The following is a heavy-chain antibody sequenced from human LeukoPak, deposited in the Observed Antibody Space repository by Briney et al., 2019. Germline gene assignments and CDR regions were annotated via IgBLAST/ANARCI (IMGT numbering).Heavy chain of an antibody. CDR3: ARDRPEGYYYDSSGYSRFDY. CDR2: ISAYNGNT. D-gene: IGHD3-22*01. Sequence: GASVTVSCKASGYTFTSYGISWVRQAPGQGLEWMGWISAYNGNTNYAQKLQGRVTMTTDTSTSTAYMELRSLRSDDTAVYYCARDRPEGYYYDSSGYSRFDYWGQGTLVTVSS. J-gene: IGHJ4*02. V-gene: IGHV1-18*01. CDR1: GYTFTSYG.